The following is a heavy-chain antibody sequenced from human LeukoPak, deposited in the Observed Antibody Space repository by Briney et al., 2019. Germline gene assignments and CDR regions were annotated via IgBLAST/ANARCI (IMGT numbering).Heavy chain of an antibody. CDR1: GFTLSSYW. D-gene: IGHD6-13*01. Sequence: GGSLRLSCAASGFTLSSYWMTWVRQAPGKGLEWEANIKQDGSEKYYVDSVKGRFTISRDNAKNSLYLQMNSLRAEDTAVYYCARGGLRIAAAVWGQGTLVTVSS. CDR3: ARGGLRIAAAV. V-gene: IGHV3-7*01. CDR2: IKQDGSEK. J-gene: IGHJ4*02.